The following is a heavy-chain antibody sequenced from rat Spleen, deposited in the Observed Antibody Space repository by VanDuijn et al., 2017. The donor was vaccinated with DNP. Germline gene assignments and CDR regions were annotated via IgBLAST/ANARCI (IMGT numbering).Heavy chain of an antibody. Sequence: EVQLVESGGGLVQPGRSMKLSCEASGFTFSNYDMAWVRQAPKKGLEWVASISPRGISTFYRDSVKGRFTISRDNAKSTLYLQMDSLRSEDTATYYCARGNYPGINTFDYWGQGVMATVSS. J-gene: IGHJ2*01. CDR2: ISPRGIST. D-gene: IGHD1-4*01. CDR1: GFTFSNYD. V-gene: IGHV5-25*01. CDR3: ARGNYPGINTFDY.